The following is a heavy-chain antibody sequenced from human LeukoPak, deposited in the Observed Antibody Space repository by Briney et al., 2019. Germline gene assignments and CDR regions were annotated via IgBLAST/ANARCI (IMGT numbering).Heavy chain of an antibody. Sequence: GGSLRLSCAASGFTFSSYSMNWVRQAPGKGLEWVSSISSSSTYIYYADSMKGRFTISRDNAKNSLYLQMNSLRAEDTAVYYCARVCSSTSCIGDAFDIWGQGTMVTVSS. CDR1: GFTFSSYS. D-gene: IGHD2-2*01. CDR3: ARVCSSTSCIGDAFDI. CDR2: ISSSSTYI. J-gene: IGHJ3*02. V-gene: IGHV3-21*01.